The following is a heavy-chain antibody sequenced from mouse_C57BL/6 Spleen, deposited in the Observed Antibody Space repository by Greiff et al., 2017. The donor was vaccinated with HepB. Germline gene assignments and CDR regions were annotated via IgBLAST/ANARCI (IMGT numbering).Heavy chain of an antibody. J-gene: IGHJ3*01. CDR2: INPNYGTT. CDR1: GYSFTDYN. CDR3: ARKGPGSSLWFAY. Sequence: EVKLMESGPELVKPGASVKISCKASGYSFTDYNMNWVKQSNGKSLEWVGVINPNYGTTSYNQKFKGKATLTVDQSSSTAYMQLNSLTSEDSAVYYCARKGPGSSLWFAYWGQGTLVTVSA. D-gene: IGHD1-1*01. V-gene: IGHV1-39*01.